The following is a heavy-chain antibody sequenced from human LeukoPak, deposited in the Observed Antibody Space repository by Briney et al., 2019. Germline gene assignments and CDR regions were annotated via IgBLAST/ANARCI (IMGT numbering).Heavy chain of an antibody. D-gene: IGHD3-10*01. CDR3: AKGEGWFGEFSLDY. V-gene: IGHV3-9*01. CDR1: GFTFDDYA. J-gene: IGHJ4*02. Sequence: GRSLRLSCAASGFTFDDYAMHWVRQAPGKGLEWVSGIGWNSGSIAYADSVKGRFTISRDNAKNSLYLQMNSLRAEDTALYYCAKGEGWFGEFSLDYWGQGTLVTVSS. CDR2: IGWNSGSI.